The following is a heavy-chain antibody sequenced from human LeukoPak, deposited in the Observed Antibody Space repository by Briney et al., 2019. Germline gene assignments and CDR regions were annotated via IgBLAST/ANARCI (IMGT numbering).Heavy chain of an antibody. V-gene: IGHV4-38-2*02. CDR1: GYSISSGYY. D-gene: IGHD6-13*01. Sequence: SETLSLTCTVSGYSISSGYYWGWIRQPPGKGLEWIGSIYHSGSTYYNPSLKSRVTISVDTSKNQFSLKLSSVTAADTAVYYCASWGISYSSSWNYWGQGTLVTVSS. CDR3: ASWGISYSSSWNY. CDR2: IYHSGST. J-gene: IGHJ4*02.